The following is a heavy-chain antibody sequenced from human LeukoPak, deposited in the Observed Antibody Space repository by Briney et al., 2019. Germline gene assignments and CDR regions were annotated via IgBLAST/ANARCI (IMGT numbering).Heavy chain of an antibody. V-gene: IGHV1-18*01. D-gene: IGHD3-22*01. Sequence: ASVKVSCKASGYAFINYAISWVRQAPGQGLEWMGWISAYTGNTNYAQKFQGRVTMTTDTSTSTAYMALRSLRSDDTAVYYCARDLYYYDSSGYYEASSYWGQGTLVTVSS. CDR1: GYAFINYA. CDR2: ISAYTGNT. J-gene: IGHJ4*02. CDR3: ARDLYYYDSSGYYEASSY.